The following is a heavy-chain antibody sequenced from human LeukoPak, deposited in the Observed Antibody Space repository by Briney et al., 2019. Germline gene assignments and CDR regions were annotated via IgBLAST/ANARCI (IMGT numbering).Heavy chain of an antibody. D-gene: IGHD3-10*01. Sequence: GASVKVSCKASGYTFTSYYMHWVRQAPGQGLEWMGIINHNSGGTNYAQKFQGRVTMTRDTSISTAYMELSRLRSDDTAVYYCARDSNYYGSGSYYNYEPNYYYYYMDVRGKGTTVTVSS. CDR2: INHNSGGT. V-gene: IGHV1-2*02. J-gene: IGHJ6*03. CDR1: GYTFTSYY. CDR3: ARDSNYYGSGSYYNYEPNYYYYYMDV.